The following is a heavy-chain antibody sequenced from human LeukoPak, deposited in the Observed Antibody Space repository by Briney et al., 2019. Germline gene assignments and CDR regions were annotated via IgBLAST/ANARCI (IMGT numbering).Heavy chain of an antibody. Sequence: GASVKVSCKASGYTFTSYYMHWVRQAPGQGLEWMGIINPSGGSTSYAQKFQGRVTMTRDTSTSTVYMELSSLRSEDTAVYYCARQFRRDGYNLGWFDPWGQGTLVTVSS. V-gene: IGHV1-46*01. CDR1: GYTFTSYY. CDR2: INPSGGST. D-gene: IGHD5-24*01. J-gene: IGHJ5*02. CDR3: ARQFRRDGYNLGWFDP.